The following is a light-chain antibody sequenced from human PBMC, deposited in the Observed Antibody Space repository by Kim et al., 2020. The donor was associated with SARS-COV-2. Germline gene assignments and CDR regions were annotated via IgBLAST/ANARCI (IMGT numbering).Light chain of an antibody. CDR3: SSTSTSSTFVV. J-gene: IGLJ2*01. CDR2: DVS. Sequence: PGRAPQLMIFDVSSRPSGVSNRFSGSKSGNTASLTISGLQAEYEADYYCSSTSTSSTFVVFGGGTQLTVL. V-gene: IGLV2-14*03.